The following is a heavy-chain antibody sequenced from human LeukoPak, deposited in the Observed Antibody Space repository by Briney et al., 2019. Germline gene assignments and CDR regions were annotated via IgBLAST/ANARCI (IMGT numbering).Heavy chain of an antibody. J-gene: IGHJ4*02. CDR3: ARESTPTYYYDSSGYGLDY. Sequence: ASVKVSCKASGYTFTGYYMHWVRQAPGQGLEWMGRIIPILGIANYAQKFQGRVTITADKSTSTAYMELSSLRSEDTAVYYCARESTPTYYYDSSGYGLDYWGQGTLVTVSS. V-gene: IGHV1-69*04. CDR1: GYTFTGYY. D-gene: IGHD3-22*01. CDR2: IIPILGIA.